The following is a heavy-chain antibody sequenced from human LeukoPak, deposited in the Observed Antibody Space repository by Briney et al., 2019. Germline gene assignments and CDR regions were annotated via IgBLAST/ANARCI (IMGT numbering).Heavy chain of an antibody. CDR3: ARGPLRSGYYRPNWFDP. CDR2: INHSGST. V-gene: IGHV4-34*01. D-gene: IGHD3-3*01. J-gene: IGHJ5*02. CDR1: GGSFSDYY. Sequence: SETLSLTCAVYGGSFSDYYWSWIRQPPGKGLEWIGEINHSGSTNYNPSLKSRVTISVDTSKNQFSLKLSSVTAADTAVYYCARGPLRSGYYRPNWFDPWGQGTLVTVSS.